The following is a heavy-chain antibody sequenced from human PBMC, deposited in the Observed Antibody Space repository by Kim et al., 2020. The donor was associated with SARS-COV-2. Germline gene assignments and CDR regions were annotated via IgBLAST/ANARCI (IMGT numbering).Heavy chain of an antibody. J-gene: IGHJ4*02. CDR3: ARVGCGGDCRGLFDY. D-gene: IGHD2-21*02. V-gene: IGHV3-30*15. Sequence: DSVKGRFTISRDNSKNTLYLQMSSLRAEDTAVYYCARVGCGGDCRGLFDYWGQGTLVTVSS.